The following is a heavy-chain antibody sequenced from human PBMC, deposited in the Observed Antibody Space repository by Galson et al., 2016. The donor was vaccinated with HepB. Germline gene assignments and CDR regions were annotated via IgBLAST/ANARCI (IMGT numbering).Heavy chain of an antibody. CDR2: ITSSTSYI. J-gene: IGHJ5*01. D-gene: IGHD5-18*01. Sequence: SLRLSCAGSGFTFNTYSMNWVRQAPGKGLEWLSSITSSTSYIFYADSVKGRFTISRDNAKNSRYLQMNSLRAEDTAVYYCARDPSDVETAGTINWFDSWGQGTLVTVSS. V-gene: IGHV3-21*01. CDR1: GFTFNTYS. CDR3: ARDPSDVETAGTINWFDS.